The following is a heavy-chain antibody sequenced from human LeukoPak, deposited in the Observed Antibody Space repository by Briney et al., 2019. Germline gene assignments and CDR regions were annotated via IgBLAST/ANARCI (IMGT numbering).Heavy chain of an antibody. CDR3: SRLFDHRSSYLDY. J-gene: IGHJ4*02. Sequence: SETLSLTCTASGGSISSNSYYWGRIRQPPGKGREWIGSINYTGYTYYNPSLTSLATISVDTSKYQFSLKQSPVTAADTAVYYCSRLFDHRSSYLDYWGQGTLVTVSS. CDR2: INYTGYT. D-gene: IGHD6-6*01. V-gene: IGHV4-39*01. CDR1: GGSISSNSYY.